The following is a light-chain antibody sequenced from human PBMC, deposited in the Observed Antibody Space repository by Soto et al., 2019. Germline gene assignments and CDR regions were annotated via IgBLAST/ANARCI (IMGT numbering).Light chain of an antibody. Sequence: EIVLTQYPATLSLSPGERDTLSCMASQSVSSYLAWYQQKPGQAPRLLIYDAYNRATGITARFSGSGSGTDFTLTISSLEPEDFAVYYCQQRSNWLWTFGPGTKVDIK. J-gene: IGKJ1*01. V-gene: IGKV3-11*01. CDR3: QQRSNWLWT. CDR2: DAY. CDR1: QSVSSY.